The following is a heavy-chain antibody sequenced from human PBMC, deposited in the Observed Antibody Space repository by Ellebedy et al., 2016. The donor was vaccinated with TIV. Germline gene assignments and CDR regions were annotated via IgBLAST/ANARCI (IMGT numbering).Heavy chain of an antibody. V-gene: IGHV4-34*01. CDR1: GGSFSGYY. Sequence: SETLSLTXAVYGGSFSGYYWSWIRQPPGKGLEWIGEINHSGSTNYNPSLKSRVTISVDTSKNQFSLKLSSVTAADTAVYYCARGGYYDYVWGSYRPGSYFDYWGQGTLVTVSS. J-gene: IGHJ4*02. CDR2: INHSGST. CDR3: ARGGYYDYVWGSYRPGSYFDY. D-gene: IGHD3-16*02.